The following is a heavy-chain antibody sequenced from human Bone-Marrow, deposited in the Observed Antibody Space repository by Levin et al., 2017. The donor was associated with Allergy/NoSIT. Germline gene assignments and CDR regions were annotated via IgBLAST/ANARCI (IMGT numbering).Heavy chain of an antibody. CDR1: GFTFSSYS. CDR3: ARDFGPRGDYSFDY. J-gene: IGHJ4*02. D-gene: IGHD4-11*01. V-gene: IGHV3-21*01. Sequence: GESLKISCAASGFTFSSYSMNWVRQAPGKGLEWVSSISSSSSYIYYADSVKGRFTISRDNAKNSLYLQMNSLRAEDTAVYYCARDFGPRGDYSFDYWGQGTLVTVSS. CDR2: ISSSSSYI.